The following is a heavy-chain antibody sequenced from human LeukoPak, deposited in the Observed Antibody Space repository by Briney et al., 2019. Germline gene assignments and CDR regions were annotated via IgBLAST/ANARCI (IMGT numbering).Heavy chain of an antibody. CDR1: GYTLTSYG. Sequence: GASVKVSCKASGYTLTSYGISWVRQAPGQGLEWMGWIRAYNGNTNYAQKLQGRVTMTTDTSTSTAYMELRSLRSDDTAVYYCARDLDYYGSGMAYGRNFDYWGQGTLVTVSS. CDR3: ARDLDYYGSGMAYGRNFDY. V-gene: IGHV1-18*01. D-gene: IGHD3-10*01. J-gene: IGHJ4*02. CDR2: IRAYNGNT.